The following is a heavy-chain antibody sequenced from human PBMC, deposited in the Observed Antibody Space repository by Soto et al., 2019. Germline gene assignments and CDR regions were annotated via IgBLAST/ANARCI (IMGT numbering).Heavy chain of an antibody. CDR1: GYTFTSYD. Sequence: QVQLVQSGAEVKKPGASVKVSCKASGYTFTSYDINWVRQATGQGLEWMGWMNPNSGNTGYVQKFQGRVTMTRNTSISTAYMELSSLRSEDTAVYYCARAINYYASGDDAFDIWGQGTMVTVSS. CDR3: ARAINYYASGDDAFDI. D-gene: IGHD3-10*01. CDR2: MNPNSGNT. J-gene: IGHJ3*02. V-gene: IGHV1-8*01.